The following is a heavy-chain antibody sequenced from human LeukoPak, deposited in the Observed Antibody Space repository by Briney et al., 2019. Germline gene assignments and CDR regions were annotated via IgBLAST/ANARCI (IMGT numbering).Heavy chain of an antibody. V-gene: IGHV4-59*01. J-gene: IGHJ5*02. Sequence: SETLSLTCTVSDDSISSYYWSWIRQPPGKGLEWIGYIYYSGSTNYNPSLKSRVTISVDTSKNQFSLKLSSVTAADTAVYYCARASQDIVATIGWNWFDPWGQGTLVTVSS. CDR1: DDSISSYY. CDR3: ARASQDIVATIGWNWFDP. CDR2: IYYSGST. D-gene: IGHD5-12*01.